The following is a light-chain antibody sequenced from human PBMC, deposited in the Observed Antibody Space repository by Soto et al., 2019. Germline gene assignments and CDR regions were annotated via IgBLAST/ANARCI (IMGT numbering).Light chain of an antibody. CDR3: CLSHGGVVV. J-gene: IGLJ2*01. CDR2: DTN. Sequence: QAVVTQESSLTVSPGGTVTVTCGSSTGAVTSGHWPYWFQQRPGQAPRTLIYDTNIKHSWTPGRFSGSLLGGKAALTLSGAQPEDEADYYCCLSHGGVVVFDGGTKVTVL. V-gene: IGLV7-46*01. CDR1: TGAVTSGHW.